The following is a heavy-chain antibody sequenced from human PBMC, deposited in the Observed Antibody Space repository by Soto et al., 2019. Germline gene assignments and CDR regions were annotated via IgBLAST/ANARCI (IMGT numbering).Heavy chain of an antibody. D-gene: IGHD1-1*01. CDR3: AIDTLSTQVRHIIDY. J-gene: IGHJ4*02. Sequence: QVQLVESGGGVVQPGRSLRLSCAASGFTFSSYGMHWVRQAPGKGLEWVAVIWYDGSNKYYADSVKGRFTISRDNSKDTLYLQMNSLRAEDTAVYYCAIDTLSTQVRHIIDYWGQGTLVTVSS. V-gene: IGHV3-33*01. CDR1: GFTFSSYG. CDR2: IWYDGSNK.